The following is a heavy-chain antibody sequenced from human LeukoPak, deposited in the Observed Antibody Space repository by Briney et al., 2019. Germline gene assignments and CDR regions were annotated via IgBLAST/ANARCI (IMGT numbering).Heavy chain of an antibody. Sequence: GGSLRLSCAASGLTFSSYWMSWVRQAPGKWLDWVANINQDGSEQYYVDSAKGRFTISRDNGKKSLFLQMNSLRVEDTAVYFCVRGRGNSSSWYWDYWGQGTLVTVSS. CDR3: VRGRGNSSSWYWDY. CDR1: GLTFSSYW. J-gene: IGHJ4*02. CDR2: INQDGSEQ. D-gene: IGHD6-13*01. V-gene: IGHV3-7*02.